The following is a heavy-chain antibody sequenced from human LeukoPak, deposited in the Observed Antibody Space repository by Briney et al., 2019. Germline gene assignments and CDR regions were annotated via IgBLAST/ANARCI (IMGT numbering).Heavy chain of an antibody. J-gene: IGHJ4*02. CDR3: ARESGDYYDSSGYLDY. CDR2: IYHSGST. Sequence: SETLSLTCAVSGASISGSGYYWGWIRQPPGKGLEWIGSIYHSGSTYYNPSLKSRVTISVDTSKNQFSLKLSSVTAADTAVYYCARESGDYYDSSGYLDYWGQGTLVTVSS. CDR1: GASISGSGYY. D-gene: IGHD3-22*01. V-gene: IGHV4-39*07.